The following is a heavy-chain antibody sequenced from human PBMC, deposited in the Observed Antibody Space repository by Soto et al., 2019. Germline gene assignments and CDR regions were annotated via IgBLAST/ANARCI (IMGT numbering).Heavy chain of an antibody. CDR3: ARDDKFCTGGRCYFDC. J-gene: IGHJ4*02. Sequence: GGSLRLSCAASGFTFSSYAMHWVRQAPGKGLEWVAVISYDGSNKYYTDSVRGRFTVSRDNSNNTLYLQMNSLRAEDTAVYHCARDDKFCTGGRCYFDCWGQGALVTVSS. V-gene: IGHV3-30-3*01. CDR1: GFTFSSYA. CDR2: ISYDGSNK. D-gene: IGHD2-8*02.